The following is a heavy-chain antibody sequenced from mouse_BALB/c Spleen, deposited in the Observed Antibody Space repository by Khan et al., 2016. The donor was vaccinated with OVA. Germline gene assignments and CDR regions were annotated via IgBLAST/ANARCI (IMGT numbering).Heavy chain of an antibody. J-gene: IGHJ2*01. Sequence: VQLKESGPGLVKPSQSLSLTCTVTGYSITSGYGWNWIRQFPGNKLEWMGYISYSGSTNYNPSLKSRISITRETSKNQFFLQLNSVTTEDTATYYCAKTARIKYWGQGTTLTVSS. CDR2: ISYSGST. CDR1: GYSITSGYG. D-gene: IGHD1-2*01. CDR3: AKTARIKY. V-gene: IGHV3-2*02.